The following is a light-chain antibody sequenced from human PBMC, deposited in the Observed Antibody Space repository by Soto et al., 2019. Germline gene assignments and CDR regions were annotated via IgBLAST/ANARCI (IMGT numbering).Light chain of an antibody. CDR1: QSIRSW. V-gene: IGKV1-5*01. Sequence: DIQMTQSPSTLSASVGDRVTITCRASQSIRSWLAWYQQKPGKAPKLLIYDASNLESGVPSRFSGSGSGTEFTVTISSLQPDDFATYYCQQYDTYRTFGQGTKVDIK. CDR2: DAS. J-gene: IGKJ1*01. CDR3: QQYDTYRT.